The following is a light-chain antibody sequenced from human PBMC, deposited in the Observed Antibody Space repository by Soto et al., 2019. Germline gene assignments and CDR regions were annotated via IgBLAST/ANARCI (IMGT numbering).Light chain of an antibody. J-gene: IGKJ1*01. CDR1: QGISSY. Sequence: AIRMTQSPSSLSASTGDRVTITCRASQGISSYLAWYQQRPGKAPKLLIFGATTLQSGVPSRFSASGSGPDFTLTISSLQPEDFATYYCLQDYNYPWTFGQGTKVDIK. V-gene: IGKV1-8*01. CDR3: LQDYNYPWT. CDR2: GAT.